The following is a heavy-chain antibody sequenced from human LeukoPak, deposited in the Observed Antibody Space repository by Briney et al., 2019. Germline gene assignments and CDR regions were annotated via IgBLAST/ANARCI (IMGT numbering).Heavy chain of an antibody. J-gene: IGHJ4*02. D-gene: IGHD3-10*01. CDR3: ARDSDITMVRGVDFDY. V-gene: IGHV1-69*13. CDR1: GGTFSNYA. CDR2: IIPIFGTA. Sequence: PVASVTVSCKASGGTFSNYAISWVRQAPGQGLEWMGGIIPIFGTANYAQKFQGRVTITADESTSTAYMELSSLRSEDTAVYYCARDSDITMVRGVDFDYWGQGTLVTVSS.